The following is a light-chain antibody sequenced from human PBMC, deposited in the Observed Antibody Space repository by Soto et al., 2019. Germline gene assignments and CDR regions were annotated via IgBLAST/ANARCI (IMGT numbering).Light chain of an antibody. V-gene: IGLV1-44*01. Sequence: QSVLTQPPSASGTPGQRVTISCSGSSSNIGSNTVNWYQQLPGTAPKLLIYSNNQRPSGVPDRFSGSKSGTSASLPISGLQSEDEADYYCAAWDDSLNGLVVFGGGTKVTVL. CDR1: SSNIGSNT. CDR3: AAWDDSLNGLVV. CDR2: SNN. J-gene: IGLJ2*01.